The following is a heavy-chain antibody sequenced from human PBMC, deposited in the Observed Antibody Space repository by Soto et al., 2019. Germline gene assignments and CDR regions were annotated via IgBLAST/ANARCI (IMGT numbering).Heavy chain of an antibody. Sequence: ASVKVSCKASGYTFTSYDINWVRQATGQGLEWMGWMNPNSGNTGYAQKFQGRVTMTRNTSTSTSYMELSSLRSEDTAVYYCARDMTRTVVPYFDFWGQGTLVTVSS. D-gene: IGHD1-7*01. V-gene: IGHV1-8*01. CDR2: MNPNSGNT. J-gene: IGHJ4*02. CDR3: ARDMTRTVVPYFDF. CDR1: GYTFTSYD.